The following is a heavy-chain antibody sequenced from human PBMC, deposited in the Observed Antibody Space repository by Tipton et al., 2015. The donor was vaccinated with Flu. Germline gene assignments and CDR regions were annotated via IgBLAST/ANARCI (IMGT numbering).Heavy chain of an antibody. CDR3: AREWLDYYFDY. CDR1: GFTFSSYG. Sequence: SGFTFSSYGMHWVRQAPGKGLEWVAGMWFDGSNKYYADSVKGRFTISRDNPKNTLYLQMNGLRAEDTGVYYCAREWLDYYFDYWGQGILVTVSS. V-gene: IGHV3-33*01. D-gene: IGHD6-19*01. J-gene: IGHJ4*02. CDR2: MWFDGSNK.